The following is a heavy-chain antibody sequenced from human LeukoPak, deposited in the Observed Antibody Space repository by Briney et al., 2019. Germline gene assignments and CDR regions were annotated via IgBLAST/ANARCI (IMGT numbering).Heavy chain of an antibody. V-gene: IGHV3-30*04. CDR2: IGSDGTKQ. D-gene: IGHD5/OR15-5a*01. Sequence: PGGSLRLSCVASGFIFSDHAFHWVRQSPDKGLEWVALIGSDGTKQYYADSVQGRFTVSRENSKNTLFLQMNTVRADDTAVYFCARQMTSTRLFGSWGQGTLVTVSS. J-gene: IGHJ4*02. CDR3: ARQMTSTRLFGS. CDR1: GFIFSDHA.